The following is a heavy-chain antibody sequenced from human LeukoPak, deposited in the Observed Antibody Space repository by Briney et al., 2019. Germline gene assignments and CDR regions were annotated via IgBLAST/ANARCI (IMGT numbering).Heavy chain of an antibody. CDR3: ARDVNYYDSSGYYY. Sequence: GGSLRLSCAASGFTFSSYSMNWVCQAPGKGLEWVSSISSSSSYIYYADSVKGRFTISRDNAKNSLYLQMNSLRAEDTAVYYCARDVNYYDSSGYYYWGQGTLVTVSS. CDR2: ISSSSSYI. CDR1: GFTFSSYS. V-gene: IGHV3-21*01. J-gene: IGHJ4*02. D-gene: IGHD3-22*01.